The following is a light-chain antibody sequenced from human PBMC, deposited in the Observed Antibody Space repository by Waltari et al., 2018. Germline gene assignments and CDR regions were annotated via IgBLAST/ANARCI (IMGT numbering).Light chain of an antibody. CDR1: QSVSSH. J-gene: IGKJ2*01. Sequence: IVMTQSPATLSVSPGERATLSCRASQSVSSHLAWYQQKPGQAPRLLISDASTRATDIPVRFSGSGSGTEFTLTISSVQSEDFGIYFCQQYDKWTLYTFGQGTKLEIK. CDR2: DAS. CDR3: QQYDKWTLYT. V-gene: IGKV3-15*01.